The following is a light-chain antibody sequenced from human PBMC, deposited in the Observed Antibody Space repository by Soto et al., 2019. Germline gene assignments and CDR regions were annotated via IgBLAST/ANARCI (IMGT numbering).Light chain of an antibody. V-gene: IGKV3-20*01. CDR1: QSISSSS. Sequence: EIVLTQSPGTLSLSPGERATLSCRASQSISSSSLAWYQQKPGQAPRLLIFGASSRSSGIPARFSGSGSGTAFTRTISRLEPEDFAVYYCQEYGSSSYTLGQGTKLEIK. J-gene: IGKJ2*01. CDR2: GAS. CDR3: QEYGSSSYT.